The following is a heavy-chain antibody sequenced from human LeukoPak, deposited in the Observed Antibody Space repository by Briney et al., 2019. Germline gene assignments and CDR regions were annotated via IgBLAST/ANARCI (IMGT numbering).Heavy chain of an antibody. CDR2: ISYDGSNK. Sequence: GGSLRLSCAASGFTLSSYGMHWVRQAPGKGLEWVAVISYDGSNKYYADSVKGRFTISRDNSKNTLYLQMNSLRAEDTAVYYCAKARLRTKYFDYWGQGTLVTVSS. V-gene: IGHV3-30*18. J-gene: IGHJ4*02. D-gene: IGHD5-12*01. CDR1: GFTLSSYG. CDR3: AKARLRTKYFDY.